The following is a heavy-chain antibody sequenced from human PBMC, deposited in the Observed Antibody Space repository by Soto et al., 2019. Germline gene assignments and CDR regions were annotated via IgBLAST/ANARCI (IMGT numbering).Heavy chain of an antibody. V-gene: IGHV3-30*18. CDR1: RFAFGLFG. D-gene: IGHD3-10*01. J-gene: IGHJ6*02. CDR2: ISYDGSEK. CDR3: AKEWDPYGSGMAPGQPFSYGMEV. Sequence: QVYLAESGGGVVQPGKSLRLSCGASRFAFGLFGMHWVRQAPGKGLEWVAVISYDGSEKYYSDSVRGRFTISRDNSKNTLYLQMNSLRRGDTAVYFCAKEWDPYGSGMAPGQPFSYGMEVWGQGTTVIVSS.